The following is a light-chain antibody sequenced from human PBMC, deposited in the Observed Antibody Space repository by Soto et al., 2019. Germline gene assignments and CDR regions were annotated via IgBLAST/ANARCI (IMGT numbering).Light chain of an antibody. J-gene: IGLJ2*01. V-gene: IGLV2-14*03. CDR2: NVS. CDR3: TSYTSTSTVL. Sequence: QSAPTQPASVSGSPGQSITISCTGTSSDFGIYKFVSWYQQHPGKAPKLIIYNVSDRPSGVSDRFSGSKSGNLASLTISGLQAEDEAHYYCTSYTSTSTVLFGGGTKVTVL. CDR1: SSDFGIYKF.